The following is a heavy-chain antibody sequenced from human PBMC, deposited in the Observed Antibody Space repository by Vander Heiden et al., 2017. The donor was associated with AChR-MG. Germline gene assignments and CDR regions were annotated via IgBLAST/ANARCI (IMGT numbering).Heavy chain of an antibody. Sequence: EVQLLESGGGLEQPGGSLRLSCAASGFTFSSYAMSWVRQAPGKGLEWVAAVSGTGVSTYYADSVKGRFTLSRDNSKNTLYLQMNSLRVEDTAVYYCAKVSLPGLFGYYESYPHLDYWGQGTLVTVSS. D-gene: IGHD3-22*01. V-gene: IGHV3-23*01. CDR3: AKVSLPGLFGYYESYPHLDY. J-gene: IGHJ4*02. CDR2: VSGTGVST. CDR1: GFTFSSYA.